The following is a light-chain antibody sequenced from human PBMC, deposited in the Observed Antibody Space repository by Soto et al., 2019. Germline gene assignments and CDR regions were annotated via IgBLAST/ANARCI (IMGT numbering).Light chain of an antibody. Sequence: EIVLTQSPGSLSLSPGERVTLSCRASQSLTSTYVAWYQQKLGQAPRLLIFGAYVRATGVPDRFSGSGSGTDFTLTISRLEPEVSAAYFCQEYVDSPRRCGQGTKLDI. J-gene: IGKJ1*01. CDR1: QSLTSTY. V-gene: IGKV3-20*01. CDR3: QEYVDSPRR. CDR2: GAY.